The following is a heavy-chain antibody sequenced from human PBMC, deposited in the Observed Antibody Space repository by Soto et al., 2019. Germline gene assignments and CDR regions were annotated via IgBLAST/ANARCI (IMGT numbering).Heavy chain of an antibody. Sequence: ASVQVSCKASGYTFTSYDINWVRQATGQGLEWMGWMNPNSGNTGYAQKFQGRVTMTRNTSISTAYMELSSLRSEDTAVYYCARGQRPRIPRGFDIWGQGTMVTVSS. D-gene: IGHD2-2*02. CDR1: GYTFTSYD. CDR3: ARGQRPRIPRGFDI. CDR2: MNPNSGNT. V-gene: IGHV1-8*01. J-gene: IGHJ3*02.